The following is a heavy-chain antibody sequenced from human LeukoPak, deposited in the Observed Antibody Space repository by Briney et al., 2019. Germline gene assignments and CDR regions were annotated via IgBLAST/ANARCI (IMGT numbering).Heavy chain of an antibody. J-gene: IGHJ6*03. D-gene: IGHD1-26*01. CDR1: GFTVSSNY. V-gene: IGHV3-66*01. CDR3: ASLYYPTSGGDYYYYMDV. CDR2: IYSGGST. Sequence: GGSLRLSCAASGFTVSSNYMSWVRQAPGKGLEWVSVIYSGGSTYYADSVKGRFTISRDNSKNTLYLQMNSLRAEDTAVYYCASLYYPTSGGDYYYYMDVWGKGTTVTISS.